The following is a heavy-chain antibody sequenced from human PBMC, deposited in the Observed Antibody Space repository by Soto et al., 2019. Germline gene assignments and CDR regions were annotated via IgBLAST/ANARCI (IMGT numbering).Heavy chain of an antibody. V-gene: IGHV5-51*01. CDR2: IYPGDSDT. D-gene: IGHD3-22*01. CDR3: ARSFYFDSSGYYFYYFDY. CDR1: GYSFTSYW. Sequence: PGESLKISCKGSGYSFTSYWIGWVRQMPGKGLEWMGSIYPGDSDTRYSPYFKGQVTITADKSISTAYLKWSSLQASDTAMYYCARSFYFDSSGYYFYYFDYWGLGSMVTVSS. J-gene: IGHJ4*02.